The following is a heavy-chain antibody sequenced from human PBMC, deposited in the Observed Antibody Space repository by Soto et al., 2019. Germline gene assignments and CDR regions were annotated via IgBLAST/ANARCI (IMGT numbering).Heavy chain of an antibody. CDR3: APLTVSLSGPYGIHV. CDR1: GYSVSSSYYY. CDR2: MFYSGLT. D-gene: IGHD2-15*01. V-gene: IGHV4-39*01. J-gene: IGHJ6*02. Sequence: SETLSITCIFSGYSVSSSYYYWAWIRQPPGKGLEWIGSMFYSGLTYYNPSLKSRVTLSVDTSKNHFSVRLNSVTAADTAVYYCAPLTVSLSGPYGIHVWGQGTTVNVSS.